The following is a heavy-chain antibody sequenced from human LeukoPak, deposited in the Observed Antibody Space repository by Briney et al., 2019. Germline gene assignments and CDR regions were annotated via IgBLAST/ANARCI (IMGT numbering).Heavy chain of an antibody. J-gene: IGHJ4*02. CDR1: GFTFSNYA. CDR2: ISDDGSNE. CDR3: AKDRYSSGWYSDFDY. D-gene: IGHD6-19*01. V-gene: IGHV3-30*18. Sequence: GGSLRLSCAASGFTFSNYAMHWVRQAPGKGLEWVAVISDDGSNEYYRDSVKGRFTISRDNSKNTVYLQMNSLRAEDTAVYYCAKDRYSSGWYSDFDYWGQGTLVTVSS.